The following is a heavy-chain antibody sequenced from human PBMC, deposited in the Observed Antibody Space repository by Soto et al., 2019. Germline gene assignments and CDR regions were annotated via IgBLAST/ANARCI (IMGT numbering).Heavy chain of an antibody. J-gene: IGHJ4*02. D-gene: IGHD5-18*01. CDR1: GFTFSSYW. V-gene: IGHV3-7*05. Sequence: PGGSLRLSCAASGFTFSSYWMSWVRQAPGKGLEWVANIKQDGSEKYYVDSVKGRFTISRDNAKNSLYLQMNSLRAEDTAVYYCATGGDTAKDGYWGQGTLVTVSS. CDR3: ATGGDTAKDGY. CDR2: IKQDGSEK.